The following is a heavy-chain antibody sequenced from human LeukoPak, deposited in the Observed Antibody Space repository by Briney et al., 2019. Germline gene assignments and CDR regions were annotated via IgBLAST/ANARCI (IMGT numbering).Heavy chain of an antibody. CDR2: IYYSGST. J-gene: IGHJ4*02. V-gene: IGHV4-30-4*08. Sequence: PSQTLSLTCTVSGGSISSGDYYWSWIRQPPGKGLEWIGYIYYSGSTYYNPSLKSRVTISVDTSKNQFSLKLNSVTAADTAVYYCARGLGSGSYYNGGWGQGTLVTVSS. CDR3: ARGLGSGSYYNGG. D-gene: IGHD3-10*01. CDR1: GGSISSGDYY.